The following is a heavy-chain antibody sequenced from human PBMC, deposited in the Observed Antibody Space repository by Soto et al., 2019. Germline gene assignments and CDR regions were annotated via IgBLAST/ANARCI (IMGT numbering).Heavy chain of an antibody. V-gene: IGHV4-31*03. CDR3: ASAPNWNYAN. J-gene: IGHJ4*02. CDR1: GVSVTSGGNS. CDR2: IYYSGNT. Sequence: SETLSLTCTVSGVSVTSGGNSWTWIRRPPGKGLEWIGYIYYSGNTYYNPSLKSRVTMSVDTSKNQFSLNLSSVTAADTAVYYCASAPNWNYANWGRGTLVTVSS. D-gene: IGHD1-7*01.